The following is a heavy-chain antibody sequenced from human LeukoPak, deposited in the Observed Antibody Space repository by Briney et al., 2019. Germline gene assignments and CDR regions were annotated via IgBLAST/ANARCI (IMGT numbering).Heavy chain of an antibody. J-gene: IGHJ4*02. CDR3: ATKDGYYYDSSGSYFDY. CDR2: IIPIFGTA. CDR1: GGTFRSYA. Sequence: ASVKVSCKASGGTFRSYAISWVRQAPGHGLEWMGGIIPIFGTANYAQEFQGRVTITTDEPTSIAYMELISLRSEETAVYYCATKDGYYYDSSGSYFDYWGQGTLATVSS. V-gene: IGHV1-69*05. D-gene: IGHD3-22*01.